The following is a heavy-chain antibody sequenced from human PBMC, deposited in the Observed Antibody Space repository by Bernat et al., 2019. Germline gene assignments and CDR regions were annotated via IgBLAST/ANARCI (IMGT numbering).Heavy chain of an antibody. J-gene: IGHJ6*02. CDR2: IKQDGSEK. CDR3: AKERYGMDV. Sequence: VQLVESGGGVVQPGRSLRLTCAASGFSFSSYWMSWVRQAPGKGLEWVANIKQDGSEKYYADSVKGRFTISRDNSKNTLYLQMNSLRAEDTAVYYCAKERYGMDVWGQGTTVTVSS. V-gene: IGHV3-7*01. CDR1: GFSFSSYW.